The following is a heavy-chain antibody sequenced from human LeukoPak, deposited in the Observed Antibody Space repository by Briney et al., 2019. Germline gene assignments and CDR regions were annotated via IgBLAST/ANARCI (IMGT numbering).Heavy chain of an antibody. CDR3: ARPRGVPTGGFDC. J-gene: IGHJ4*02. CDR1: GYSFTSYW. CDR2: IYPGDSDH. D-gene: IGHD2-2*01. Sequence: GESLVISFKGSGYSFTSYWNGWVRQMPGKGLEWMGIIYPGDSDHRYSPSFQGEVAIYADKSIITAYLQWSSLKASDTAMYYCARPRGVPTGGFDCGGEGTVVTASA. V-gene: IGHV5-51*01.